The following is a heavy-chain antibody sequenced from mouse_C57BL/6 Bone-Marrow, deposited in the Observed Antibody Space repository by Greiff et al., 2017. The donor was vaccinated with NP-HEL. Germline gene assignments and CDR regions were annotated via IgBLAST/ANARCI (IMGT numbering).Heavy chain of an antibody. CDR2: INPSTGGT. Sequence: VQLKQSGPELVKPGASVKISCKASGYSFTGYYMNWVKQSPEKSLEWIGEINPSTGGTTYNQKFKAKATLTVDKSSSTAYMQLKSLTSEDSAVYYCAREIYYGNPYAMDYWGQGTSVTVSS. CDR3: AREIYYGNPYAMDY. CDR1: GYSFTGYY. D-gene: IGHD2-1*01. V-gene: IGHV1-42*01. J-gene: IGHJ4*01.